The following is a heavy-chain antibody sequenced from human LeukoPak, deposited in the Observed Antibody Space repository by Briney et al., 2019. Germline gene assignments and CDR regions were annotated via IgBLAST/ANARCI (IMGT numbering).Heavy chain of an antibody. J-gene: IGHJ4*02. CDR2: IYYSGST. Sequence: QASETLSLTCTVSGGSISSSSYYWGWIRQPPGKGLEWIGSIYYSGSTYYNPSLKSRVTISVDTSKNQFSLKLSSVTAADTAVYYCARGRGYNSFDYWGQGTLVTVSS. CDR3: ARGRGYNSFDY. CDR1: GGSISSSSYY. D-gene: IGHD2/OR15-2a*01. V-gene: IGHV4-39*01.